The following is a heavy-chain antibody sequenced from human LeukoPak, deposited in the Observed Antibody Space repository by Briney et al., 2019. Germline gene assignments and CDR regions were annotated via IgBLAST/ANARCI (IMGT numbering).Heavy chain of an antibody. J-gene: IGHJ4*02. CDR1: GFTFSNAW. V-gene: IGHV3-15*01. CDR3: TTAMAPNHY. CDR2: IKSKTDGGTT. D-gene: IGHD3-10*01. Sequence: GGSLRLSCAASGFTFSNAWMSWVRQAPGKGLEWVGHIKSKTDGGTTDYAAPVKGRFTISRDDSKNTLYLQMNSLKTEDTAVYYCTTAMAPNHYWGQGTLVTVSS.